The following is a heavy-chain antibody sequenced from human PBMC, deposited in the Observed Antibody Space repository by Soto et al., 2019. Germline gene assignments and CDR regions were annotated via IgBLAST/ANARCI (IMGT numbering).Heavy chain of an antibody. V-gene: IGHV3-23*01. D-gene: IGHD2-8*01. CDR2: ITASRDDT. CDR3: AKDGHSVKWYYYMDV. J-gene: IGHJ6*03. CDR1: GFTCSSHA. Sequence: EVQLLESGGGLVQPGGSLRLSCAASGFTCSSHAMTWVRQVPGKGLAWVSTITASRDDTFYADSVKSRFTISRDNSENTVFLQMSSLRAADTAAYYCAKDGHSVKWYYYMDVLGKETTITVSS.